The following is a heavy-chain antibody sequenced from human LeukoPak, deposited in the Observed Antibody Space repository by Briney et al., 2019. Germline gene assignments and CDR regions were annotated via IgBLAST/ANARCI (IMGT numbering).Heavy chain of an antibody. CDR3: ARDGYSNYEDY. CDR2: ISAYNGNT. V-gene: IGHV1-18*01. J-gene: IGHJ4*02. D-gene: IGHD4-11*01. CDR1: GYTLTSYG. Sequence: GASVKVSCKASGYTLTSYGFTWVRQAPGQGLEWMGWISAYNGNTRYAQRLQGRVTMTTDTSTSTAYMELRSLRSDDTAVYYCARDGYSNYEDYWGQGTLVTVSS.